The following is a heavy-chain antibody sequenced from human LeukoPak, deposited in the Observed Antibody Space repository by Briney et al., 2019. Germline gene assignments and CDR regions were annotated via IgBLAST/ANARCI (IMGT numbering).Heavy chain of an antibody. D-gene: IGHD3-22*01. J-gene: IGHJ4*02. V-gene: IGHV3-48*01. CDR2: LSGSGSTI. CDR1: GFTLSSYS. Sequence: VGSLRLSCAASGFTLSSYSMSWSRQAPGKGPEWISYLSGSGSTIYYADSVKGRFTISRDKANNSLYLQMNSLRADDTAIYYCARDVTYYYDSSTYSLDYWGQGTLVTVSS. CDR3: ARDVTYYYDSSTYSLDY.